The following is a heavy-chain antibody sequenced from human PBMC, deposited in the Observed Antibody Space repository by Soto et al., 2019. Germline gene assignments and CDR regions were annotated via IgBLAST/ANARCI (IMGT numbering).Heavy chain of an antibody. CDR1: GYTFTSYD. J-gene: IGHJ5*02. V-gene: IGHV1-8*01. D-gene: IGHD6-13*01. CDR2: MNPNSGNT. CDR3: ARERSAAGTGLFDP. Sequence: QVQLVQSGAEVKKPGASVKVSCKASGYTFTSYDINWVRQATGQGLEWMGWMNPNSGNTCYAQKFQGRVTMTRNTSISTAYMELSSLRSEGTAVYYCARERSAAGTGLFDPWGQGTLVTVSS.